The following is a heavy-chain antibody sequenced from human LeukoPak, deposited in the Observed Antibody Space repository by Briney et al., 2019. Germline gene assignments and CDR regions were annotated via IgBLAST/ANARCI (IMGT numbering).Heavy chain of an antibody. Sequence: LGGSLRLSCAASEFTISRYWMHWVRQAPGKGLVWVSNINNDGSITTYADSVKGRFTISRDNVKNTLFLQMNSLGAEDTAVYYCAKNPRDCSGGSCYSDYYFDYWGQGTLVTVSS. CDR3: AKNPRDCSGGSCYSDYYFDY. CDR2: INNDGSIT. V-gene: IGHV3-74*01. CDR1: EFTISRYW. D-gene: IGHD2-15*01. J-gene: IGHJ4*02.